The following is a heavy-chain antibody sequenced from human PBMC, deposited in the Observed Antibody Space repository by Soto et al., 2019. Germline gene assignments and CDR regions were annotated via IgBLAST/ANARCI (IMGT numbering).Heavy chain of an antibody. CDR2: SNHVGST. V-gene: IGHV4-34*01. CDR1: GGSFSGFY. J-gene: IGHJ4*02. D-gene: IGHD5-18*01. CDR3: ARVLIAGVTTD. Sequence: QVQLQQWGAGLLKPSETLSLTCAVYGGSFSGFYWSWIRQPPGKGLEWIGESNHVGSTNYNPSLKSRVTMSVDPSKNQCSLRLTSVTAADTAVYYCARVLIAGVTTDWGQGTLVSVSS.